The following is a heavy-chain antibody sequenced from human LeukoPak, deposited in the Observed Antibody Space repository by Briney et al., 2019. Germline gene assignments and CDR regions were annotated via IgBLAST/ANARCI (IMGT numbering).Heavy chain of an antibody. V-gene: IGHV3-30*18. CDR1: GFTFSSYG. Sequence: PGGSLRLSCAASGFTFSSYGMHWVRQAPGKGLEWVAVISYDGSNKYYADSVKRRFTISRDNSKNTLYLQMNSLRAEDTAVYYCAKFQVYGSGSYPVDYWGQGTLVTVSS. D-gene: IGHD3-10*01. CDR2: ISYDGSNK. J-gene: IGHJ4*02. CDR3: AKFQVYGSGSYPVDY.